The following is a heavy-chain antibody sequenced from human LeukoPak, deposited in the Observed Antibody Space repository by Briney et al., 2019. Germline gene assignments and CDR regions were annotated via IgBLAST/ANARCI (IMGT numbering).Heavy chain of an antibody. V-gene: IGHV4-4*02. CDR1: GGSMSSTKW. CDR3: ARGKRGYSSSWYDY. Sequence: SGTLSLTCAVSGGSMSSTKWWSWVRQPPRKGLEWIGEIYHSGSTNYNPSLKSRLTISVDTSKNQFSLKLSSVTAADTAVYYCARGKRGYSSSWYDYWGQGTLVTVSS. J-gene: IGHJ4*02. CDR2: IYHSGST. D-gene: IGHD6-13*01.